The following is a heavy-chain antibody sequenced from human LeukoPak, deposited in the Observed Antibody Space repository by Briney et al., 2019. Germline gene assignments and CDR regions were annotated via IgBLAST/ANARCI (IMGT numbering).Heavy chain of an antibody. CDR2: IYTNGNT. Sequence: PSQTLSLTCTVSGDSITSGNYYWSWIRQPAGKGLEWIGRIYTNGNTDYNPSLKSRVTISVDTSKNQFSLNLSSVTATDTAVYYCARDGSYCLTTRCYNWFDPWGQGTLVTVSS. J-gene: IGHJ5*02. D-gene: IGHD2-2*01. CDR3: ARDGSYCLTTRCYNWFDP. V-gene: IGHV4-61*02. CDR1: GDSITSGNYY.